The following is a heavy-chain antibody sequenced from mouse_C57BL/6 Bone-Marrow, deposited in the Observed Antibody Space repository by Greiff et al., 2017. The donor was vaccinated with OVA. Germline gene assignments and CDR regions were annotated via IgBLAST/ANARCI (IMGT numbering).Heavy chain of an antibody. CDR3: ARKIYGSPWFAY. J-gene: IGHJ3*01. Sequence: EVQGVESGGGLVKPGGSLKLSCAASGFTFSDYGMHWVRQAPEKGLEWVAYISSGSSTIYYADTVKGRFTISRDNAKNTLFLQMTSLRSEDTAMYYCARKIYGSPWFAYWGQGTLVTVSA. CDR2: ISSGSSTI. V-gene: IGHV5-17*01. D-gene: IGHD1-1*01. CDR1: GFTFSDYG.